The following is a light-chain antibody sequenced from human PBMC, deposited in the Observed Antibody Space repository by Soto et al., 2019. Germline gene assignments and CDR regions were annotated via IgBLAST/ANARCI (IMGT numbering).Light chain of an antibody. CDR2: DAS. Sequence: DIQMTQSPSSLSVSVGDRVTITCQASRYIGNYLNWYQQKPGKAPKLLINDASSLEMGVPSRFSGSGSGTDFSVTISSLQPEDIATYYCQQYHSPPITFGQGTRLDI. CDR3: QQYHSPPIT. CDR1: RYIGNY. J-gene: IGKJ5*01. V-gene: IGKV1-33*01.